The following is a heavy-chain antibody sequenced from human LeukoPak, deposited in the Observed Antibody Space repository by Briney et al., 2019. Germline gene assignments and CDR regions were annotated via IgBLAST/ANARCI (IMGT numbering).Heavy chain of an antibody. CDR1: GSTFSDHY. CDR3: ASHSSGWYIS. J-gene: IGHJ4*02. V-gene: IGHV3-11*01. D-gene: IGHD6-19*01. CDR2: ISSSGSTI. Sequence: GGSLRLSCSASGSTFSDHYMSWIRQAPGKGLEWVSYISSSGSTIYYADSVRGRFTVPRDNAKNSLYLQMNSLRAEDTAMYYCASHSSGWYISWGQGTLVTVSS.